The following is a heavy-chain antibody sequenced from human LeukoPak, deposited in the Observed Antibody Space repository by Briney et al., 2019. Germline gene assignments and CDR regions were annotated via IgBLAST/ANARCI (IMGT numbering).Heavy chain of an antibody. CDR2: ISGSGGST. D-gene: IGHD1-26*01. J-gene: IGHJ3*02. Sequence: GGSLRLSCAASGFIFSGYEMNWVRQAPGKGLERVSAISGSGGSTYYADSVKGRFTISRDNSKNTLYLQMNSLRAEDTAVYYCAKDRRELLAAVEAFDIWGQGTMVTVSS. CDR3: AKDRRELLAAVEAFDI. CDR1: GFIFSGYE. V-gene: IGHV3-23*01.